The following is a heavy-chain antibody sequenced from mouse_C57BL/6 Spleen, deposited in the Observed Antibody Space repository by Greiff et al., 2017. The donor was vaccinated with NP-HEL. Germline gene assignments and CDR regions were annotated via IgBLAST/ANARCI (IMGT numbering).Heavy chain of an antibody. J-gene: IGHJ2*01. Sequence: QVQLQQPGAELVRPGTSVKLSCKASGYTFTSYWMHWVKQRPGQGLEWIGVIDPSDSYTNYNQKFKGKATLTVDTSSSTAYMQLSSLTSEDSAVYYCARSYYYGSSSPNYFDYWGQGTTLTVSS. D-gene: IGHD1-1*01. V-gene: IGHV1-59*01. CDR1: GYTFTSYW. CDR2: IDPSDSYT. CDR3: ARSYYYGSSSPNYFDY.